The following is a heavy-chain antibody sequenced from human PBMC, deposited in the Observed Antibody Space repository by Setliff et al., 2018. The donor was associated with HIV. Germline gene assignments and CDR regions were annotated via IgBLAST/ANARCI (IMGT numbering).Heavy chain of an antibody. Sequence: ASVKVSCKASGYTFSGYNIHWVREAPGQGLEWMGWINPNSGGTNYAQNFQGRVTMTSDTSISTAYMELSRLKSDDTAVYYCAIDGAGGWLRPMPDYWGQGTLVTVSS. V-gene: IGHV1-2*02. D-gene: IGHD5-12*01. CDR3: AIDGAGGWLRPMPDY. CDR1: GYTFSGYN. J-gene: IGHJ4*02. CDR2: INPNSGGT.